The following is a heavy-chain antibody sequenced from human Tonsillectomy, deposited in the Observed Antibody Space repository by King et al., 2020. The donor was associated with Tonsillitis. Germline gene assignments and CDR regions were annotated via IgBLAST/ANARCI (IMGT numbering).Heavy chain of an antibody. J-gene: IGHJ4*02. CDR3: SREALAFDY. CDR1: EYTFTDYY. Sequence: QLVQSGPEVKKPGASLKVSCKTSEYTFTDYYIHWVRQAPGQGLEWMGWVNPNTGGTNYAQKFQGRVTMTSDTSISTAYMELSRLRSDDMAVYYCSREALAFDYWGQGTLVTVSS. V-gene: IGHV1-2*02. CDR2: VNPNTGGT.